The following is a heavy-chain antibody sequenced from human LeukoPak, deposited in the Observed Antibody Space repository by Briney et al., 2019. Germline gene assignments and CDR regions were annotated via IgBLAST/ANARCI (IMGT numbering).Heavy chain of an antibody. Sequence: SETLSHTCTVSGGSINSFYWSWFRQPPGKGLEWIGYIYYSGSTKYNPSLKSRVTISLDPSKNQFSLNLSSVTAADTAVYYCARRSGNWLYFDYWGQGTLVTVSS. J-gene: IGHJ4*02. CDR1: GGSINSFY. CDR3: ARRSGNWLYFDY. CDR2: IYYSGST. V-gene: IGHV4-59*08. D-gene: IGHD3-9*01.